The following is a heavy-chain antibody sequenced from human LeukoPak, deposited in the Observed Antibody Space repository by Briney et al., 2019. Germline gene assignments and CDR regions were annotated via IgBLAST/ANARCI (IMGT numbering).Heavy chain of an antibody. V-gene: IGHV1-46*01. CDR2: INPSGGST. CDR1: GGTFSSYA. CDR3: ARERVAAAGTGYYFDY. Sequence: GASVKVSCKASGGTFSSYAISWVRQAPGQGLEWMGIINPSGGSTSYAQKFQGRVTMTRDTSTSTVYMELSSLRSEDTAVYYCARERVAAAGTGYYFDYWGQGTLVTVSS. J-gene: IGHJ4*02. D-gene: IGHD6-13*01.